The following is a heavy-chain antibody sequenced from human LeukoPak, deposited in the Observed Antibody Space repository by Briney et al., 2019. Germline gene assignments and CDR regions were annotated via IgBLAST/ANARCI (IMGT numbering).Heavy chain of an antibody. CDR1: GGAFSSYA. D-gene: IGHD6-6*01. V-gene: IGHV1-69*13. CDR3: ARSRVVADAFDI. J-gene: IGHJ3*02. CDR2: IIPIFGTA. Sequence: ASVKVSCKASGGAFSSYAISWVRQAPGQGLEWMGGIIPIFGTAKYAQKFQGRVTITADESTSTAYMELSSLRSEDTAVYYCARSRVVADAFDIWGQGTMVTVSS.